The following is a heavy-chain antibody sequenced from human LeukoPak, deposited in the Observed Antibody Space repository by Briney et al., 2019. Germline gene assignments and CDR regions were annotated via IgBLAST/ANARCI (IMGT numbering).Heavy chain of an antibody. V-gene: IGHV3-53*01. Sequence: PGGSLRLSCAASGFTVSSNYMSWVRQAPGEGLEWVSVIYSGGSTYYADSVKGGFTISRDNSKNTLYLQMNSLRAEDTAVYYCAGGNYDSSGYYYWFDPWGQGTLVTVSS. CDR1: GFTVSSNY. CDR3: AGGNYDSSGYYYWFDP. J-gene: IGHJ5*02. D-gene: IGHD3-22*01. CDR2: IYSGGST.